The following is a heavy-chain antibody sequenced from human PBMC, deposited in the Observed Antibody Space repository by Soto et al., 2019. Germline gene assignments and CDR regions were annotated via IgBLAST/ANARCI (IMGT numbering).Heavy chain of an antibody. CDR2: ISGSRDTT. CDR1: EFTFSTYA. Sequence: GGSLRLSCAASEFTFSTYAMSWVRQAPGKGLEWVSAISGSRDTTYYADSVKGRFTISRDTSKNTLFLQMNSLRAEDTALYYCSKSYSSKCYDYFDYWGQGTLVTVSS. V-gene: IGHV3-23*01. D-gene: IGHD6-13*01. J-gene: IGHJ4*02. CDR3: SKSYSSKCYDYFDY.